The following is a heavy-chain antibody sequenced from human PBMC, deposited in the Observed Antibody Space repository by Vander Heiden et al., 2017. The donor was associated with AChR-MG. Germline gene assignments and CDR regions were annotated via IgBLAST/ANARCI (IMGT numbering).Heavy chain of an antibody. J-gene: IGHJ3*02. CDR2: ISDDGSNK. CDR3: ARVIRIFGGVIRSDALDI. CDR1: GFTCRRYI. V-gene: IGHV3-30-3*01. Sequence: QVQLLESGGGVVQPGGSVRLSCAPSGFTCRRYIMHWVRQAPGKGLEWLADISDDGSNKNYADSVRGRVTISRDNSRNMLSLQMDSLRVEETAVYYCARVIRIFGGVIRSDALDIWGQGTTVTVSS. D-gene: IGHD3-3*01.